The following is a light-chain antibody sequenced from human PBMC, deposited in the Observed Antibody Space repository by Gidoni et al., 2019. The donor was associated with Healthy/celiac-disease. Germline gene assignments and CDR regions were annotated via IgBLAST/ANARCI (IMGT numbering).Light chain of an antibody. CDR2: DNN. CDR3: GTWDSSLSAPL. CDR1: SSNIGNNY. J-gene: IGLJ1*01. Sequence: SVLTQPPSVSAAPGQKVTIYCSGSSSNIGNNYVSWYQQLPGTAPKLLIYDNNKRPSGIPDRFSGSKSGTSATLGITGLQTGDEADYYCGTWDSSLSAPLFGTGTKVTVL. V-gene: IGLV1-51*01.